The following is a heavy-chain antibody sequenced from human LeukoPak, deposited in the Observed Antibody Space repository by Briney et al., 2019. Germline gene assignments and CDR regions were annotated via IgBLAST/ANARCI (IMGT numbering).Heavy chain of an antibody. J-gene: IGHJ3*02. D-gene: IGHD2-15*01. V-gene: IGHV3-7*01. CDR3: ARGSSPRSFDI. CDR1: GFTFSSYW. CDR2: IKQDGSEK. Sequence: GALRLSCAAWGFTFSSYWMSWVRQAPGGGVEWGANIKQDGSEKYYVDSVKGRFIISRENAKNSLYLQMNSLRAEDTAVYYCARGSSPRSFDIWGQGTMVIVSS.